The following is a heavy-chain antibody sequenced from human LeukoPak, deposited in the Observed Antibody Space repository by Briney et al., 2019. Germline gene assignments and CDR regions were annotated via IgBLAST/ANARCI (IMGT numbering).Heavy chain of an antibody. D-gene: IGHD3-16*01. CDR1: GFTFSNVW. CDR2: INHSGST. CDR3: ARWARDDVEEYNWFDP. Sequence: GSLRLSCAASGFTFSNVWMSWIRQPPGKGLEWIGEINHSGSTNYNPSLKSRVTISVDTSKNQFSLKLSSVTAADTAVYYCARWARDDVEEYNWFDPWGQGTLVTVSS. J-gene: IGHJ5*02. V-gene: IGHV4-34*01.